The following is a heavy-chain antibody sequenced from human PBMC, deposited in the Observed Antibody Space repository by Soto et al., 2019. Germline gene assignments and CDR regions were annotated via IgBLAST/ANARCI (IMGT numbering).Heavy chain of an antibody. J-gene: IGHJ4*02. V-gene: IGHV4-59*01. CDR1: GGPISSYY. CDR2: IYYSGST. D-gene: IGHD1-26*01. Sequence: SETLSLTCTVSGGPISSYYWSWIRQPPGKGLEWIGYIYYSGSTNYNPSLKSRVTISVDTSKNQFSLKLSSVTAADTAVYYCARIYSGSYYDYWGQGTLVTVSS. CDR3: ARIYSGSYYDY.